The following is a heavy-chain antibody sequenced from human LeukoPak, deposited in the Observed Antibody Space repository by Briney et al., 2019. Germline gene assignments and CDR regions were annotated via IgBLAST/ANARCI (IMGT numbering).Heavy chain of an antibody. J-gene: IGHJ4*02. CDR3: AREGDCSSAACYRFDY. D-gene: IGHD2-2*01. V-gene: IGHV1-46*01. CDR1: GYTLTSYK. Sequence: ASVKVSCKASGYTLTSYKMHWVRQAPGEDLEWMGLINPNGGNMRYAQNFQGRITMTRDASTSTVYMELSSLRYEDTAVYYCAREGDCSSAACYRFDYWGQGTLVTVSS. CDR2: INPNGGNM.